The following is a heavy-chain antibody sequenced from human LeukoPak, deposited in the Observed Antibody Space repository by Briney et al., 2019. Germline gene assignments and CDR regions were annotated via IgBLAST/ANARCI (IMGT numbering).Heavy chain of an antibody. D-gene: IGHD6-13*01. J-gene: IGHJ4*02. CDR2: IKEDGDVK. V-gene: IGHV3-7*01. CDR3: ARGVSAAE. Sequence: PGGSLRLSCAASGFPFSSFWMTWARQATGKGLEWVASIKEDGDVKYYVDPVKGRFTIHRDNAKNSLYLQVNGLRAEDTAVYYGARGVSAAEWDQGTLVTVSS. CDR1: GFPFSSFW.